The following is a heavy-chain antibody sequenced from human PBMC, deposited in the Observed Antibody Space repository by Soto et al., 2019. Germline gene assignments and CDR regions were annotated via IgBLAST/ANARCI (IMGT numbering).Heavy chain of an antibody. V-gene: IGHV3-49*03. J-gene: IGHJ4*02. CDR3: ARGIWEMATIRPENY. D-gene: IGHD5-12*01. CDR2: IRSKPYGVTA. Sequence: PGGSLKLSCTSSGFTFGDYSMSWFRQAPGKGLEWVGFIRSKPYGVTAGYAASVKGRSTISRDDSKSIAYLQMNSLTTEDTAVYYCARGIWEMATIRPENYWGQGTPVTVSS. CDR1: GFTFGDYS.